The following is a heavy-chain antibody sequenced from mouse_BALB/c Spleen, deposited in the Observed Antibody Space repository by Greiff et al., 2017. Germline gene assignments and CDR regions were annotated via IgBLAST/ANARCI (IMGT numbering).Heavy chain of an antibody. D-gene: IGHD1-2*01. Sequence: VQLQQSGAELVRPGASVTLSCKASGYTFTDYEMHWVKQTPVHGLEWIGAIDPETGGTAYNQKFKGKATLTADKSSSTAYMELRSLTSEDSAVYYCTRRVTTAFFDYWGQGTTLTVSS. CDR2: IDPETGGT. V-gene: IGHV1-15*01. CDR1: GYTFTDYE. CDR3: TRRVTTAFFDY. J-gene: IGHJ2*01.